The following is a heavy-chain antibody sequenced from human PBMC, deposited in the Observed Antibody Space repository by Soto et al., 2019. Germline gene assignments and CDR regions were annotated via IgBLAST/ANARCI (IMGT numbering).Heavy chain of an antibody. CDR3: ARRTSDYGASPWARAFYYFDN. CDR1: GGAISSYD. CDR2: IYYSGST. Sequence: QVQLQESGPGLVKPSETLALTCTVSGGAISSYDWSWIRQPPGKGLEWIGYIYYSGSTNYNPSLKSRVTISVDTSKNQYSLKLSSVTAADTAVYYGARRTSDYGASPWARAFYYFDNWGQGTLVTVSS. D-gene: IGHD4-17*01. V-gene: IGHV4-59*08. J-gene: IGHJ4*02.